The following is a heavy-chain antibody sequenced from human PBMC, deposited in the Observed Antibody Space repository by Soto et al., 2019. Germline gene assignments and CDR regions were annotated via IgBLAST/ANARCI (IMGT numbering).Heavy chain of an antibody. J-gene: IGHJ4*02. Sequence: GGSLRLSCAASGFTFSDYNMNWVRQAPGKGLEWVSSISSRSSNIYYADSVKGRFTISRDNAKNSLHLQMNSLSAEDTAVYYCAKGAANKGFDYWGQGTLVTVSS. V-gene: IGHV3-21*01. CDR1: GFTFSDYN. CDR3: AKGAANKGFDY. CDR2: ISSRSSNI. D-gene: IGHD6-13*01.